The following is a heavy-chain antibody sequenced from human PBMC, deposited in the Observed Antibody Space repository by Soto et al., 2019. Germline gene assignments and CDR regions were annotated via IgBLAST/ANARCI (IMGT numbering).Heavy chain of an antibody. J-gene: IGHJ6*02. V-gene: IGHV3-7*03. CDR3: ARSPAFSSGWGRGPYYNYGMDV. D-gene: IGHD6-19*01. CDR2: IKQDGSEK. Sequence: PGGSLRLSCAASGFTFSSYWMSWVRQAPGKGLEWVTNIKQDGSEKYYVDSVKGRFTISRDNAKNSLYLQMNSLKAEDTAVYYCARSPAFSSGWGRGPYYNYGMDVWGQGTKVTVSS. CDR1: GFTFSSYW.